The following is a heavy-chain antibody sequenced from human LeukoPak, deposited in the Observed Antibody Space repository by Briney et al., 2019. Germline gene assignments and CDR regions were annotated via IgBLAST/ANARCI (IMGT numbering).Heavy chain of an antibody. CDR1: GVSISSGDYY. J-gene: IGHJ4*02. CDR2: IYYSGST. Sequence: TSETLSLTCTVSGVSISSGDYYWSWIRQPPGKGLEWIGYIYYSGSTYYNPSLKSRVTISVDTSKNQFSLKLSSVTAADTAVYYCARDLLNEGNHLDYWGQGTLVTVSS. V-gene: IGHV4-30-4*01. CDR3: ARDLLNEGNHLDY. D-gene: IGHD4-23*01.